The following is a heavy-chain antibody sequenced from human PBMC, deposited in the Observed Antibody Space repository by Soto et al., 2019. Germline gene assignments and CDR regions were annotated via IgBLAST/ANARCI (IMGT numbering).Heavy chain of an antibody. V-gene: IGHV3-23*01. CDR3: AKVPRVTIRFYYFDY. D-gene: IGHD4-17*01. CDR2: ISGSGGST. J-gene: IGHJ4*02. Sequence: GGSLRLSCAASGFTFSSYAMSWVRQAPGKGLEWVSAISGSGGSTHYADSVKGRFTISRDNSKNTLYLQMNSLRAEDTAVYYCAKVPRVTIRFYYFDYWGQGTLVTVSS. CDR1: GFTFSSYA.